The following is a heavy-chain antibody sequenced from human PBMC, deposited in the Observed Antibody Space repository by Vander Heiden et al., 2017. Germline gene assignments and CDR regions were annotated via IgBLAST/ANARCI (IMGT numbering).Heavy chain of an antibody. CDR1: GSSIGSSSYY. CDR3: ARKNMITFGGVIGDFDY. J-gene: IGHJ4*02. Sequence: QLQLQASGPRLVKPSETLSLPCTVSGSSIGSSSYYCGWIRQPPGKGLEWIGSIYYSGSTYYNPSLKSRVTISVDTSKNQFSLKLSSVTAADTAVYYCARKNMITFGGVIGDFDYWGQGTLVTVSS. V-gene: IGHV4-39*01. D-gene: IGHD3-16*02. CDR2: IYYSGST.